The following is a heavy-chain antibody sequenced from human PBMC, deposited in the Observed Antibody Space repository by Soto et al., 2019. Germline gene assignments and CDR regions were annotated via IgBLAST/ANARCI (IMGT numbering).Heavy chain of an antibody. D-gene: IGHD4-17*01. J-gene: IGHJ4*02. Sequence: SETLSLTCTVSGVSVSSGSFYWAWIRQPPGKGLEWIGFGSYSGTTNYKPSLKSRVTISVDTSRSQISLKVSSLTAADTAVYYCARGATVTQYDYWGQGTLVTVFS. CDR3: ARGATVTQYDY. CDR1: GVSVSSGSFY. CDR2: GSYSGTT. V-gene: IGHV4-61*01.